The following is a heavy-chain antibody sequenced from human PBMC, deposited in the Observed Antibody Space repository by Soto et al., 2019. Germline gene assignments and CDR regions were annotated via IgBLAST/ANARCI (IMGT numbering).Heavy chain of an antibody. V-gene: IGHV3-48*03. J-gene: IGHJ4*02. CDR1: GFTFSAYE. CDR3: ARKSNSGGGGFDY. D-gene: IGHD3-16*01. Sequence: EVQLVESGGGLVQTGGSLRLSCAVSGFTFSAYEMSWVRQAPGKGLEWLSYISSPGTTFYYADSVKGRFIMSRDVPKNGLFHQMKGRGAGDKGVYYWARKSNSGGGGFDYWGQGAQVTVSS. CDR2: ISSPGTTF.